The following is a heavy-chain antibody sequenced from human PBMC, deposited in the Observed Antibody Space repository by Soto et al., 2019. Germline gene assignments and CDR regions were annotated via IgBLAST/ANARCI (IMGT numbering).Heavy chain of an antibody. J-gene: IGHJ6*02. CDR3: TRHYALYDNMDV. CDR2: IDPSDSYT. V-gene: IGHV5-10-1*01. Sequence: PGESLKISCRGSGYSFLNYWISWVRQMPGKGLEWMGRIDPSDSYTNYSPSFQGHVTISADKSISTAYLQWSSLKASDTAIYYCTRHYALYDNMDVWGQGTTVTVSS. D-gene: IGHD3-22*01. CDR1: GYSFLNYW.